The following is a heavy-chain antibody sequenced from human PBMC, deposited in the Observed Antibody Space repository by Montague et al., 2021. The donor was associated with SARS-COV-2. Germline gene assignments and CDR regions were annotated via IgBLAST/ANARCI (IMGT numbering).Heavy chain of an antibody. CDR3: ARLKRYFVSSGSPSAFDF. D-gene: IGHD3-22*01. V-gene: IGHV4-39*02. Sequence: SETLSLTCTASGGSITNNIDYWAWIRQPPGKGLEWIGSIYYTGNTYYNPSLKSRVTISVVTSKNHFTLKLSSVTAAETAVYYCARLKRYFVSSGSPSAFDFWGQGTKVTVSS. CDR2: IYYTGNT. CDR1: GGSITNNIDY. J-gene: IGHJ3*01.